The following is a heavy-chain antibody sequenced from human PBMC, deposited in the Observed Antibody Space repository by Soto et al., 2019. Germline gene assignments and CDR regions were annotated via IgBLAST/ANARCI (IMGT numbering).Heavy chain of an antibody. CDR1: GFTFSDSG. CDR3: AKDLTTGINY. D-gene: IGHD4-4*01. V-gene: IGHV3-30*18. Sequence: GGSLRLSCAASGFTFSDSGMHWVRQAPGKGLEWVALISYDGGNKYYGESVSGRFTISRDNSRDTVYLQMNSLRAEDTAVYYCAKDLTTGINYWGQGTLVTVSS. J-gene: IGHJ4*02. CDR2: ISYDGGNK.